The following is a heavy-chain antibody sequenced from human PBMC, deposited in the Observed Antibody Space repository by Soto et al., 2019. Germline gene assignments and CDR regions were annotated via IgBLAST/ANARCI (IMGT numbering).Heavy chain of an antibody. Sequence: QVQLQESGPGLVRPSGTLSLTCAVSGGSISDNNWWSWVRQPPGKGLEWIGEIYPSGTANYNPSLHSRVTISMDKSTTQISLHLYSVTAADSAVYYCARPIGVTGTRGFDYWGQGTLVTVSS. CDR3: ARPIGVTGTRGFDY. J-gene: IGHJ4*02. V-gene: IGHV4-4*02. D-gene: IGHD2-21*02. CDR1: GGSISDNNW. CDR2: IYPSGTA.